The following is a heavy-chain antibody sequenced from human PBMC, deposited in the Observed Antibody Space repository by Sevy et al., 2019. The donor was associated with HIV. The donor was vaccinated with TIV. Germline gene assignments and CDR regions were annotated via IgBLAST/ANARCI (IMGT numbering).Heavy chain of an antibody. CDR2: IKQDGSEK. V-gene: IGHV3-7*01. J-gene: IGHJ4*02. CDR1: GLSFSNSW. CDR3: ARGGRNFDY. Sequence: GGSLRLSCAVSGLSFSNSWMTWVRQAPGKGLEWVANIKQDGSEKKYGDPVKGRFTISRDNAENSLFLQMNSLRAEDTAVYYCARGGRNFDYWGQGTLVTVSS.